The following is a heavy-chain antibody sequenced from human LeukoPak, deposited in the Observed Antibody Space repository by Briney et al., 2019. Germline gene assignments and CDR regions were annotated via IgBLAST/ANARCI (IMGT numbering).Heavy chain of an antibody. J-gene: IGHJ6*02. CDR2: INPNSGGT. CDR3: ARTSGSPRYYYYGMDV. CDR1: GYTFTGYY. V-gene: IGHV1-2*02. Sequence: EASVKVSCKASGYTFTGYYMHWVRQAPGQGLEWMGWINPNSGGTNYAQKFQGRVTMTRDTSISTAYMELSRLRSDDTAVYYCARTSGSPRYYYYGMDVWGQGTTVTVSS. D-gene: IGHD1-14*01.